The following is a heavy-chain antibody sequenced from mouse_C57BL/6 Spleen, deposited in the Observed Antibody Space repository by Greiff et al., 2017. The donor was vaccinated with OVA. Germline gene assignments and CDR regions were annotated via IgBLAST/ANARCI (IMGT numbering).Heavy chain of an antibody. CDR3: ARGDYYGSSYGFDY. V-gene: IGHV1-59*01. CDR2: IDPSDSYT. D-gene: IGHD1-1*01. CDR1: GYTFTSYW. J-gene: IGHJ2*01. Sequence: QVQLQQSGAELVRPGTSVKLSCKASGYTFTSYWMHWVKQRPGQGLEWIGVIDPSDSYTNYNQKFKGKATLTVDTSSSTAYMQLSSLTSEDSAVYYCARGDYYGSSYGFDYWGQGTTLTVSS.